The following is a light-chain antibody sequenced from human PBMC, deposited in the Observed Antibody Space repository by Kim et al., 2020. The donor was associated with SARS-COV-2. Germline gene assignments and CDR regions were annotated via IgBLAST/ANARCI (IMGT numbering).Light chain of an antibody. Sequence: SYELTQPLSVSVALGQTARITCGGNNIGSKNVHWYQQKPGQAPVLVIYRDSNRPSGLPERFSGSNSGNTATLTISRAQAGDEADSYCQVWDSSTVVFGGG. CDR3: QVWDSSTVV. J-gene: IGLJ2*01. CDR1: NIGSKN. CDR2: RDS. V-gene: IGLV3-9*01.